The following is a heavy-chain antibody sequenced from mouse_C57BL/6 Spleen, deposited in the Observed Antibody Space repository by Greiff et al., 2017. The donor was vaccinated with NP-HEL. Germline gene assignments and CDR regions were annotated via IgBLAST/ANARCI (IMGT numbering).Heavy chain of an antibody. CDR1: GYSITSGYD. CDR2: ISYSGST. D-gene: IGHD1-1*01. J-gene: IGHJ1*03. V-gene: IGHV3-1*01. CDR3: ARSTVVATPSYWYFDV. Sequence: EVKLMESGPGMVKPSQSLSLTCTVTGYSITSGYDWHWIRHFPGNKLEWMGYISYSGSTNYNPSLKSRISITHDTSKNHFFLKLNSVTTEDTATYYCARSTVVATPSYWYFDVWGTGTTVTVSS.